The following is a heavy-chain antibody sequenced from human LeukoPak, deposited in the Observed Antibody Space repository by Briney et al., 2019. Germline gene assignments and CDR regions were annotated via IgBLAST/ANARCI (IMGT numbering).Heavy chain of an antibody. CDR2: IYYSGST. D-gene: IGHD2-2*01. J-gene: IGHJ5*02. CDR3: ARAHRVVPAAMRPWQTRRSNWFDP. Sequence: PSETLSLTCTVSGGSISSSSYYWGWIRQPPGKGLEWIGSIYYSGSTYYNPSLKSRVTISVDTSKNQFSLKLSSVTAADTAVYYCARAHRVVPAAMRPWQTRRSNWFDPWGQGTLVTVSS. V-gene: IGHV4-39*07. CDR1: GGSISSSSYY.